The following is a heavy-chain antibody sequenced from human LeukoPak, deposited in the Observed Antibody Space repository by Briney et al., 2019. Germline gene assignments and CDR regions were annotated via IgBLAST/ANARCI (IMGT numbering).Heavy chain of an antibody. Sequence: SETLSLTCTVSGGSISSASSFWGWIRQPPGKGLEWIGTLYYGGSTYYNASLKSRVTMSGDTSRNQFSLRLDSVNAADTAVYYCAKARVRYSDSSGLYAFDFWGRGTMVTVSS. CDR3: AKARVRYSDSSGLYAFDF. CDR2: LYYGGST. CDR1: GGSISSASSF. V-gene: IGHV4-39*01. D-gene: IGHD3-22*01. J-gene: IGHJ3*01.